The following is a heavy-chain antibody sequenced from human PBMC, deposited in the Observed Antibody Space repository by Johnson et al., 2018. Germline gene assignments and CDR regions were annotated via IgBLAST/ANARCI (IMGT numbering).Heavy chain of an antibody. CDR3: AKGLLYYYDSSGFYGGVAHDAFDI. CDR2: IVTAGDT. V-gene: IGHV3-13*01. Sequence: VQLVQSGGGLVQPGGSLRLSCAASGFTFSSYDMHWVRQATGTCLEWFSAIVTAGDTYYPGSVKGRFTISRDNSKNTLYLQMNSLRAEDRAVYYCAKGLLYYYDSSGFYGGVAHDAFDIWGQGTMVTVSS. D-gene: IGHD3-22*01. J-gene: IGHJ3*02. CDR1: GFTFSSYD.